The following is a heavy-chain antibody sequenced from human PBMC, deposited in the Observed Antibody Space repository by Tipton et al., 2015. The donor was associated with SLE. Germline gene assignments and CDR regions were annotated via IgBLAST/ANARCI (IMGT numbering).Heavy chain of an antibody. Sequence: GSLRLSCAAPGFTFSNAWMSWVRQAPGKGLEWVGRIKSKTDGGTTDYAAPVKGRFTISRDDSKNTLYLQMNSLKTEDTAVYYCTTSVGAKYYFDYWGQGTLVTVSS. CDR2: IKSKTDGGTT. CDR1: GFTFSNAW. V-gene: IGHV3-15*01. CDR3: TTSVGAKYYFDY. D-gene: IGHD1-26*01. J-gene: IGHJ4*02.